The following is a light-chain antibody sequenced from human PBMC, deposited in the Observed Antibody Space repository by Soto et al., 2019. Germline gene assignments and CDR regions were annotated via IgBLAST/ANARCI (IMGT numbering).Light chain of an antibody. CDR3: QQRGNRPPWT. J-gene: IGKJ1*01. V-gene: IGKV3-11*01. Sequence: IVLTQSPATLSLSPGERATLSCRASQSVSSYLAWYQQKPGQAPRLLIYDASNRATGIPARFSGSGSGTDFTLTISSLEPEDVAVYYCQQRGNRPPWTFGQGTKVDIK. CDR1: QSVSSY. CDR2: DAS.